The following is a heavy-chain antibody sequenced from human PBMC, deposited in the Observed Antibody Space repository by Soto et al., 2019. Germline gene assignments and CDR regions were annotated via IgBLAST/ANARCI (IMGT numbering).Heavy chain of an antibody. CDR2: IYSLGNT. D-gene: IGHD3-22*01. V-gene: IGHV4-39*01. J-gene: IGHJ4*02. Sequence: QLQLQESGPGLVKPSETLSLTCTVSGGSISSSSYYWGWIRQPPGQGLEWLGTIYSLGNTYYNPSLKSRVTISVDKSKSQLFLKLSSVTAPDTAVYYFARQIYDSSGYYSAYWGQGTLVTVSS. CDR3: ARQIYDSSGYYSAY. CDR1: GGSISSSSYY.